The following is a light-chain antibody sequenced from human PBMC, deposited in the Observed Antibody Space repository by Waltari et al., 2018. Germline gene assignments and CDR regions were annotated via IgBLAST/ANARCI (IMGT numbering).Light chain of an antibody. CDR2: RAT. J-gene: IGKJ3*01. CDR1: QSVSSSS. CDR3: QQYGSSLVT. Sequence: EIVLTQSPGTLSLSPGERATLSCRASQSVSSSSVAWYQQKPGQAPRLLIDRATSRATGIPDRFSGSGSGTDFTLTISRLEPEDFAVYYCQQYGSSLVTFGPGTKVDIK. V-gene: IGKV3-20*01.